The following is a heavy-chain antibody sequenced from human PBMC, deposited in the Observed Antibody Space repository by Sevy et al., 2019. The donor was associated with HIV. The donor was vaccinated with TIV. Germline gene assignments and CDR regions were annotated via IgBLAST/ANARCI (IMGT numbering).Heavy chain of an antibody. D-gene: IGHD3-22*01. Sequence: ASVKVSCKVSGSTLTKLSMHWVRQVPGKGLEWMVSFDPEDGETIYARKFQGRVTMTEDTSTDTAYMVLSSLRSEDTALYYCATTKDYYDSSGSPFDYWGQGTLVTVSS. CDR1: GSTLTKLS. CDR2: FDPEDGET. CDR3: ATTKDYYDSSGSPFDY. V-gene: IGHV1-24*01. J-gene: IGHJ4*02.